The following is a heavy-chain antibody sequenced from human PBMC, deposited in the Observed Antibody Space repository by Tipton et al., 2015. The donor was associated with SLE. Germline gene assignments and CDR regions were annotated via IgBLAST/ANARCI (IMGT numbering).Heavy chain of an antibody. Sequence: SLRLSCAASGFTFGQYAMHWVRQAPGKGLDWVALVSFDGSDKYYADSVKGRFTISRDNAKNSLYLQMNSLRAEDTALYYCAKGPLFDYWGQGTLVTVSS. V-gene: IGHV3-30-3*01. J-gene: IGHJ4*02. CDR1: GFTFGQYA. CDR2: VSFDGSDK. CDR3: AKGPLFDY.